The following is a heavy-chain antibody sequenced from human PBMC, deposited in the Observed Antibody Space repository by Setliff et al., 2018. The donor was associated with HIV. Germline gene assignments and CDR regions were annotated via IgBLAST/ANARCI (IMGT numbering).Heavy chain of an antibody. D-gene: IGHD3-16*01. CDR3: AKRTFGSGRLDP. CDR2: IYYSGST. J-gene: IGHJ5*02. CDR1: GGSISSSSYY. V-gene: IGHV4-39*07. Sequence: SETLSLTCTVSGGSISSSSYYWGWIRQPPGKVLEGIGYIYYSGSTYYNPSLKSRVTISMDTSKNQFSLNLNSVTATATAVYYCAKRTFGSGRLDPWGQGTLVTVS.